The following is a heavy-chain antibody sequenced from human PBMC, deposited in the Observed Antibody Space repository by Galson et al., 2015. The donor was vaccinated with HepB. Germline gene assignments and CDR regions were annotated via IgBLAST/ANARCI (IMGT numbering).Heavy chain of an antibody. CDR1: GYTFTGYY. V-gene: IGHV1-2*04. J-gene: IGHJ3*02. CDR3: AIPYYYDSSGYLPNDAFDI. D-gene: IGHD3-22*01. Sequence: SVKVSCKASGYTFTGYYMHWVRRAPGQGLEWMGWINPNSGGTNYAQEFQGWVTMTRDTSISTAYMELSRLRSDDTAVYYCAIPYYYDSSGYLPNDAFDIWGQGTMVTVSS. CDR2: INPNSGGT.